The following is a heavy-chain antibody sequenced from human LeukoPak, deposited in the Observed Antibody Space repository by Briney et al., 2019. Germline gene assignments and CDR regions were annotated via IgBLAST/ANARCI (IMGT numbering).Heavy chain of an antibody. V-gene: IGHV3-66*03. CDR1: GFTVSTNY. Sequence: GGSLRLSCAASGFTVSTNYMSWVRQAPGMGLECVSIIYSCDSTSYTDSVKGRFTISRDISKNTLYLQMNGLRAEDTAVYFCAREAYYHDSSGYYYPDYWGQGTLVTVSS. J-gene: IGHJ4*02. CDR3: AREAYYHDSSGYYYPDY. D-gene: IGHD3-22*01. CDR2: IYSCDST.